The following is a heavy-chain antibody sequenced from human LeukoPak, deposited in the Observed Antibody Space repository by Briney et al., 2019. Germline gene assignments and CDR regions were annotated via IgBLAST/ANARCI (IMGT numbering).Heavy chain of an antibody. D-gene: IGHD2/OR15-2a*01. CDR1: GYSFTSYW. J-gene: IGHJ6*03. CDR2: IYPGDSDA. Sequence: GESLKISCKGSGYSFTSYWIGWVRQMPGKGLEWMGIIYPGDSDARYSPSFQGQVTISADKSISTAYLQWSSLKASDTAMYYCARCLSSGIYYYYYMDVWGKGTTVTVSS. CDR3: ARCLSSGIYYYYYMDV. V-gene: IGHV5-51*01.